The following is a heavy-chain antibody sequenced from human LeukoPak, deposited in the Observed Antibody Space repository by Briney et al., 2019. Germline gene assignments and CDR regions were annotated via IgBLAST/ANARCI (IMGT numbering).Heavy chain of an antibody. V-gene: IGHV4-39*01. CDR3: ARHRYSSGWLIDY. J-gene: IGHJ4*02. Sequence: PSETLSLTCTVSGASISSNNYHWGWVRQPPGKGLEWIGTIYYSGSTYSNPSLRSRVTISVDTSKNQFSLKLSSVTAADTAVYYCARHRYSSGWLIDYWGQGTLVTVSS. CDR2: IYYSGST. D-gene: IGHD6-19*01. CDR1: GASISSNNYH.